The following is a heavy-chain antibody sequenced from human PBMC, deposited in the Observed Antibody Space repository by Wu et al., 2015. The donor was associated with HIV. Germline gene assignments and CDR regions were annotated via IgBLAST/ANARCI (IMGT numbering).Heavy chain of an antibody. J-gene: IGHJ6*02. CDR1: GGTFSSYA. D-gene: IGHD4-17*01. CDR3: ATATVTTVPLYYYGMDV. CDR2: IIPIFGTA. V-gene: IGHV1-69*13. Sequence: QVQLVQSGAEVKKPGSSVKVSCKASGGTFSSYAISWVRQAPGQGLEWMGRIIPIFGTANYAQKFQGRVTITADESTSTAYMELSSLRSEDTAVYYCATATVTTVPLYYYGMDVWGQGTTVTVSS.